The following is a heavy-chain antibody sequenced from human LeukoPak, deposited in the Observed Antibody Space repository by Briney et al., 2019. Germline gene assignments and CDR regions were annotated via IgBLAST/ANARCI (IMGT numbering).Heavy chain of an antibody. Sequence: SETLSLTCAVYGGSFSGYYWSWIRQPPGKGLEWIGEINHSGSTNYNPSLKSRVTISVDTSENQFSLKLSSVTAADTAVYYCARRGPKYSGSPVFDYWGQGTLVTVSS. V-gene: IGHV4-34*01. CDR1: GGSFSGYY. D-gene: IGHD5-12*01. J-gene: IGHJ4*02. CDR3: ARRGPKYSGSPVFDY. CDR2: INHSGST.